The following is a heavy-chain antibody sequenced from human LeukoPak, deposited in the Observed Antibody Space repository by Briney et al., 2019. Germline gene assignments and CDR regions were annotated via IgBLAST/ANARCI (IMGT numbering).Heavy chain of an antibody. J-gene: IGHJ4*02. CDR3: ARHVAYCSSTSCYGTYYFDY. D-gene: IGHD2-2*01. CDR1: AYSIGSGYY. CDR2: FYHSGST. V-gene: IGHV4-38-2*01. Sequence: SETLSLTCAVSAYSIGSGYYWGWIRQPPGKGLEWIGSFYHSGSTYYNPSLKSRVTISVDTSKNQFSLKLSSVTAADTAVYYCARHVAYCSSTSCYGTYYFDYWGQGTLVTVSS.